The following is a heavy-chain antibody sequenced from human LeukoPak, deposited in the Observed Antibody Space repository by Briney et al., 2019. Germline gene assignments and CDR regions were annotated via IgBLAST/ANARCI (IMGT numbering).Heavy chain of an antibody. CDR2: IKQDGSEK. V-gene: IGHV3-7*01. J-gene: IGHJ6*03. Sequence: GGSLRLSCAASGFTFSSYWMSWVRQAPGKGLEWVANIKQDGSEKYYVDSVKGRFTISRDNARNSLSLQMNSLRAEDTAVYYCAREERDYDILTAHYYYYYMDVWGKGTTVTISS. CDR1: GFTFSSYW. D-gene: IGHD3-9*01. CDR3: AREERDYDILTAHYYYYYMDV.